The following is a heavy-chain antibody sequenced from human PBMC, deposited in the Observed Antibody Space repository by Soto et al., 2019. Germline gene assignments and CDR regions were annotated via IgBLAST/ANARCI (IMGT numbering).Heavy chain of an antibody. V-gene: IGHV1-8*01. D-gene: IGHD1-26*01. CDR2: MNPNSGNT. Sequence: GASVKVSCKASGYTFTSYDINWVRQATGQGLEWMGWMNPNSGNTGYAQKFQGRVTMTRNTSISTAYMELSSLRSEDTAVYYCARETIRIVGATRHYYYYGMDVWGQGTTVTVSS. CDR3: ARETIRIVGATRHYYYYGMDV. CDR1: GYTFTSYD. J-gene: IGHJ6*02.